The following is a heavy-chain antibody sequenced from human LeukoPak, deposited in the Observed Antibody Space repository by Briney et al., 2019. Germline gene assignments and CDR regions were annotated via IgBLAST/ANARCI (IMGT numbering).Heavy chain of an antibody. CDR2: ISGAGYNT. J-gene: IGHJ4*02. CDR3: ARFYGSGIPSDY. V-gene: IGHV3-23*01. Sequence: HPGGSLRLSCAGSGFTFRNYAMSWVRQAPGKGLEWVSAISGAGYNTYYADSVKGRFTISRDNSKNTLYLQMNSLRAEDTAVYYCARFYGSGIPSDYWGQGTLVTVSS. D-gene: IGHD3-10*01. CDR1: GFTFRNYA.